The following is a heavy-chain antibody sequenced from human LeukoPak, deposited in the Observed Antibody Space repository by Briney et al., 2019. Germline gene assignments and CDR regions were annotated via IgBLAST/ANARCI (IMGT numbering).Heavy chain of an antibody. CDR3: ASGPSDYDILTGYFIFDY. Sequence: SVKVSCKASGGTFSSYAISWVRQAPGQGLEWMGGIIPIFGTANYAQKFQGRVTITADESTSTAYMELSSLRSEDTAVYYCASGPSDYDILTGYFIFDYWGQGTLVTVSS. J-gene: IGHJ4*02. CDR1: GGTFSSYA. V-gene: IGHV1-69*01. CDR2: IIPIFGTA. D-gene: IGHD3-9*01.